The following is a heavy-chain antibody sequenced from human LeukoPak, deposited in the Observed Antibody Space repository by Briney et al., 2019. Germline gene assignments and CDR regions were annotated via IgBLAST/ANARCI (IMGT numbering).Heavy chain of an antibody. V-gene: IGHV3-33*01. CDR1: GFTFSSYG. D-gene: IGHD3-10*01. J-gene: IGHJ6*02. CDR3: AREAYGSGSESPVYYYYGMDV. CDR2: IWYDGSNK. Sequence: GSLRLSCAASGFTFSSYGMHSVRQAPGKGLEWVAVIWYDGSNKYYADSVKGRFTISRDNSKNTLYLQMNSLRAEDTAVYYCAREAYGSGSESPVYYYYGMDVWGQGTTVTVSS.